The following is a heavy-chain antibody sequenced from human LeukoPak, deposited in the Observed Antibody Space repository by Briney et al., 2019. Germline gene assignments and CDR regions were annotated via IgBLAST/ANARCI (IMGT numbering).Heavy chain of an antibody. CDR3: TKASAARCIGVFCYPFDH. V-gene: IGHV3-23*01. J-gene: IGHJ4*02. D-gene: IGHD2-15*01. CDR1: GFTFSSYD. CDR2: TVGIGPDT. Sequence: GGSLRLSCAASGFTFSSYDMSWVRQAPGKGLEWVAATVGIGPDTYHADSVKGRFTISRDNSKNILYLQMNSLRVEDTAVYYCTKASAARCIGVFCYPFDHWGQGTLVTVSS.